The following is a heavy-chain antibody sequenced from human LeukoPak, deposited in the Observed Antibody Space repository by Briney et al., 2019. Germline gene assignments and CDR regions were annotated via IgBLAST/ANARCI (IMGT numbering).Heavy chain of an antibody. CDR3: AKGVSAVVVVAATDGDAFDI. V-gene: IGHV3-23*01. J-gene: IGHJ3*02. D-gene: IGHD2-15*01. CDR2: ISGSGGST. CDR1: GFTFSSYA. Sequence: GGSLRLSCAASGFTFSSYAMSWVRQAPGKGLEWVSAISGSGGSTYYADSVKGRFTISRDNSKNTLYLQMNSLRAEDTAVYYCAKGVSAVVVVAATDGDAFDIWGQGTMVTVSS.